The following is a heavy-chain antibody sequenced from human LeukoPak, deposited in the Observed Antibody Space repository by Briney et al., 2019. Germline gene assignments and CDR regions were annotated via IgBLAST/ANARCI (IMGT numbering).Heavy chain of an antibody. D-gene: IGHD3-10*01. Sequence: GGSLRLSCAASGFTFSSHAMHWVRQAPGKGLEWVAVISYDGSNKYYADSVKGRFTISRDNSKNTLYLQMNSLRAEDTAVYYCAKDLITMVRGPFDYWGQGTLVTVSS. V-gene: IGHV3-30*04. CDR2: ISYDGSNK. CDR3: AKDLITMVRGPFDY. J-gene: IGHJ4*02. CDR1: GFTFSSHA.